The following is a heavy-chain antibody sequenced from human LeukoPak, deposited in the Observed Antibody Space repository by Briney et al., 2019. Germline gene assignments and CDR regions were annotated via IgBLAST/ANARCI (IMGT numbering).Heavy chain of an antibody. CDR1: GGSISSYY. V-gene: IGHV4-59*08. Sequence: SSETLSLTCTVSGGSISSYYWSWIRQPPGKGLEWIGYIYYSGSTNYNPSLKSRVTISVDTSKNQFSLKLSSVTAADTAVYYCARHRPNYYGSGSYYKGDNWFDPWGQGTLVTVSS. J-gene: IGHJ5*02. CDR3: ARHRPNYYGSGSYYKGDNWFDP. CDR2: IYYSGST. D-gene: IGHD3-10*01.